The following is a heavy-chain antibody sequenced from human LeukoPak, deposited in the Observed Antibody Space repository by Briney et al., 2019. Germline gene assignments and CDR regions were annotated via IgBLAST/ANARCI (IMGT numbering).Heavy chain of an antibody. J-gene: IGHJ6*02. CDR2: ICSGGSK. D-gene: IGHD5-24*01. V-gene: IGHV3-53*05. CDR1: GFAVSSSY. CDR3: VRGQTSTSPGV. Sequence: GGALRLSCAASGFAVSSSYMSWVRQAPGKGLEWVSLICSGGSKHYADSVKGRFSISRDSSKNTLYLQMNTLRDEDTAVYYCVRGQTSTSPGVWGQGTTVTVTS.